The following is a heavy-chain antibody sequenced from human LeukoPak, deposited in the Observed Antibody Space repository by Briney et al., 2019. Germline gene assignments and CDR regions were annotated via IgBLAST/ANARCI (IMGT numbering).Heavy chain of an antibody. V-gene: IGHV3-66*01. J-gene: IGHJ3*02. CDR2: IYSGGST. CDR3: ARDPKAGAFDI. CDR1: GFTVSSNY. Sequence: GGSLRLSCAASGFTVSSNYMSWVRQAPGKGLEWVSVIYSGGSTYYAGSVKGRFTISRDNSKNTLYPQMNSLRAEDTAVYYCARDPKAGAFDIWGQGTMVTVSS.